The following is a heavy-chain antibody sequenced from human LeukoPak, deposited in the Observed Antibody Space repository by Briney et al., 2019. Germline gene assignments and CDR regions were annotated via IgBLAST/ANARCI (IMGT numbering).Heavy chain of an antibody. Sequence: SGGSLRLSCIASEFALSTYTMHWARQAPGKGLEWVSSISPGSGNIYYADSVKGRFSISRDNAKNSLYLQMNSLRDEDTAVYYCARDLLTGDPREAFDIWGQGTLTTVSS. CDR3: ARDLLTGDPREAFDI. J-gene: IGHJ3*02. D-gene: IGHD7-27*01. CDR2: ISPGSGNI. CDR1: EFALSTYT. V-gene: IGHV3-48*02.